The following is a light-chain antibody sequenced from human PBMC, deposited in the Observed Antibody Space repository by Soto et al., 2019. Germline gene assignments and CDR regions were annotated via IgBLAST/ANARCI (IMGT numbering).Light chain of an antibody. J-gene: IGKJ2*02. CDR3: QQYNSYSCT. CDR2: DAS. Sequence: DIQMTQSPSTLSASVGDRVTITCRASQSISSWSAWYQQKPGKAPKLLIYDASSLESGVPSRFSGSGSGTEFTLTISSLQPDDFATYYCQQYNSYSCTFGQGTKLEIK. V-gene: IGKV1-5*01. CDR1: QSISSW.